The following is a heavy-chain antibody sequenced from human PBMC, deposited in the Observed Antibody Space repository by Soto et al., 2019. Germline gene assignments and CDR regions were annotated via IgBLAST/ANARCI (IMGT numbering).Heavy chain of an antibody. V-gene: IGHV3-33*01. J-gene: IGHJ4*02. CDR2: IWYDGSNK. CDR1: GFTFSSYG. Sequence: QVQLVESGGGVVQPGRSLRLSCAASGFTFSSYGMHWVRQAPGKGLEWVAVIWYDGSNKYYADSVKGRFTISRDNSKNTVYLQMNSLRAEDTAVYYCARDQEDYDILTGYSPGTFDYWGQGTLVTVSS. D-gene: IGHD3-9*01. CDR3: ARDQEDYDILTGYSPGTFDY.